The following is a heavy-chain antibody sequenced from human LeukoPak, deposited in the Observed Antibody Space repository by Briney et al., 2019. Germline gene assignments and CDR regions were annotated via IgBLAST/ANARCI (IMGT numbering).Heavy chain of an antibody. CDR3: ARESRYYYYMDV. J-gene: IGHJ6*03. Sequence: ASVKVSCKASGGTFSSYAINWVRQATGQGLEWMGWMNPNSGNTGYAQKFQGRVTITRNTSISTAYMELGSLRSEDTAVYYCARESRYYYYMDVWGKGTTVTVSS. V-gene: IGHV1-8*03. CDR2: MNPNSGNT. CDR1: GGTFSSYA.